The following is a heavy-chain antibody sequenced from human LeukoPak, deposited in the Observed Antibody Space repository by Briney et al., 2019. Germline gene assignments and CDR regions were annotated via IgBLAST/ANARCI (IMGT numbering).Heavy chain of an antibody. CDR1: GFTFSSYA. V-gene: IGHV3-23*01. J-gene: IGHJ4*02. CDR2: ISGSGGST. Sequence: PGGSLRLSCADSGFTFSSYAMSWVRQAPGKGLEWVSAISGSGGSTYYADSVKGRFTISRDNSKNTLYLQMNSLRAEDTAVYYCAKDQDYDSSGYYDGYTGYWGQGTLVTVSS. D-gene: IGHD3-22*01. CDR3: AKDQDYDSSGYYDGYTGY.